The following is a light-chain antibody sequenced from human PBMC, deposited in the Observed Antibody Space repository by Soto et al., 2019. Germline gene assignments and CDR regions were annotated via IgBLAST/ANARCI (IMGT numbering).Light chain of an antibody. V-gene: IGLV4-69*01. Sequence: QSVLTQSPSASASLGASVKLTCALSSGHTDYAIAWHQQQPEKGPRYLMNLNSDGSHRQGDGIPDRFSGSSSGAERYLTISSLQSEDEAEYYCQTWDTGFQVFGGGTKVTVL. CDR1: SGHTDYA. J-gene: IGLJ2*01. CDR3: QTWDTGFQV. CDR2: LNSDGSH.